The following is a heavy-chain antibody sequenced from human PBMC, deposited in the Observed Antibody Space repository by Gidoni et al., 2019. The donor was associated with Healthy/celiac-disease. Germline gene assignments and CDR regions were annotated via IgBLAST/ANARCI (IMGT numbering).Heavy chain of an antibody. V-gene: IGHV3-23*01. CDR2: ISGSGGST. J-gene: IGHJ4*02. Sequence: EVQLLESGGGLVQPGGSLSLSCAASGFTFSSYAMSWVRQAPGKGLEWVSAISGSGGSTYYADSVKGRFTISRDNSKNTLYLQMNSLRAEDTAVYYCAKAPVAGTGYFDYWGQGTLVTVSS. CDR3: AKAPVAGTGYFDY. D-gene: IGHD6-19*01. CDR1: GFTFSSYA.